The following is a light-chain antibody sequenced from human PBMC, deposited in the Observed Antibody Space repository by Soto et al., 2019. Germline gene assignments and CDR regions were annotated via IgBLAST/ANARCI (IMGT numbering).Light chain of an antibody. CDR2: DAS. J-gene: IGKJ3*01. CDR1: DDISNY. Sequence: DIQMTQSPSSLSASVGDRVTITCQASDDISNYLNWYQQKPGKAPKVLIYDASHLESEVPSRFSAGGSGTEFTFTFSSLRVEDIATYYCQQYDNLTLTFGPGTNVDI. V-gene: IGKV1-33*01. CDR3: QQYDNLTLT.